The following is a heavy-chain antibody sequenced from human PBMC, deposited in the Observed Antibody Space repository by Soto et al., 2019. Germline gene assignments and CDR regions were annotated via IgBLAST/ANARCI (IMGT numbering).Heavy chain of an antibody. CDR3: ARDLVMDV. D-gene: IGHD2-8*02. Sequence: QVQLVQSGAEVKKPGASVKVSCKASGYTFTSYAMHWVRQAPGQRLEWMGWINAGNGTTKYSQKFQGRVTITRDTSASTAYMELSSLRSEDTAVYYCARDLVMDVWGQGTTVTVSS. CDR2: INAGNGTT. V-gene: IGHV1-3*01. CDR1: GYTFTSYA. J-gene: IGHJ6*02.